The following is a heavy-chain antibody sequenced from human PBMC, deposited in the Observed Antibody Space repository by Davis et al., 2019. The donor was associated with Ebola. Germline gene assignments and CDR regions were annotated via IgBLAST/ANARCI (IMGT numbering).Heavy chain of an antibody. Sequence: SETLSLTCTVSGGSVSSGSYYWSWIRQPPGKGLEWIGYIYYSGSTNYNPSLKSRVTISVDTSKNQFSLKLSSVTAADTAVYYCARDSVDSSGYYYGYFAHWGQGALVTVSS. CDR3: ARDSVDSSGYYYGYFAH. D-gene: IGHD3-22*01. CDR1: GGSVSSGSYY. CDR2: IYYSGST. J-gene: IGHJ4*02. V-gene: IGHV4-61*01.